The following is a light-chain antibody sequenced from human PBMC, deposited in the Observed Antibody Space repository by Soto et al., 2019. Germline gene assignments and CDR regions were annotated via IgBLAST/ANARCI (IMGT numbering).Light chain of an antibody. CDR1: QALFYF. CDR2: AAS. CDR3: QQCYSSTWT. Sequence: DNQKTQAPSSLSSSFGGRNNITCPANQALFYFLNWYQQKPGKAPKLVIYAASNLQSGVPSRFSGSGSGTDFTLTISSLQPEDFATYFCQQCYSSTWTFGQGTKLEI. V-gene: IGKV1-39*01. J-gene: IGKJ1*01.